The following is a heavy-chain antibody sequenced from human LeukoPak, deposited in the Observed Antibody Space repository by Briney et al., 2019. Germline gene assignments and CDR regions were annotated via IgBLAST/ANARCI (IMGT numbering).Heavy chain of an antibody. V-gene: IGHV3-30*12. Sequence: PGGSLRLSCAASGFTFSSYGMHWVRQAPGKGLEWVAVISYDGSNKYYADSVKGRFTISRDNAKNSLYLQMNSLRAEDTAVYYCARATSTVTPFDAFDIWGQGTMVTVSS. J-gene: IGHJ3*02. D-gene: IGHD4-17*01. CDR2: ISYDGSNK. CDR1: GFTFSSYG. CDR3: ARATSTVTPFDAFDI.